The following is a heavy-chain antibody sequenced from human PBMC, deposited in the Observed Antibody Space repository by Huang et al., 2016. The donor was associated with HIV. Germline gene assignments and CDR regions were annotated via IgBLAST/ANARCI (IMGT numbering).Heavy chain of an antibody. Sequence: DVQLVQSGAEVKKPGESLKISCKGSGYNFNTYWIAWVRQMPGRGLEWMGMIYPGDSDVRYNPSFKGQVTLSGEKAISTAFLQWSSLKASDTAMYYCARHERYCTGDTCSLLYWGQGTPVTVSS. CDR3: ARHERYCTGDTCSLLY. J-gene: IGHJ4*02. CDR2: IYPGDSDV. V-gene: IGHV5-51*01. D-gene: IGHD2-8*02. CDR1: GYNFNTYW.